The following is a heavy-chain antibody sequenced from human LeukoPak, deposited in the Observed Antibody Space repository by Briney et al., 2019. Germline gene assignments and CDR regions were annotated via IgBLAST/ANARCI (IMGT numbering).Heavy chain of an antibody. Sequence: PSVKVSCKASGYTFTGYYMHWVRQAPGHGLEWMGWINPNSGGTNYAQKFQGRVTMTRDTSISTAYMELSRLRSDDTGVYYCARDLEGRNWFDPWGQGTLVTVSS. V-gene: IGHV1-2*02. D-gene: IGHD1-1*01. CDR2: INPNSGGT. J-gene: IGHJ5*02. CDR1: GYTFTGYY. CDR3: ARDLEGRNWFDP.